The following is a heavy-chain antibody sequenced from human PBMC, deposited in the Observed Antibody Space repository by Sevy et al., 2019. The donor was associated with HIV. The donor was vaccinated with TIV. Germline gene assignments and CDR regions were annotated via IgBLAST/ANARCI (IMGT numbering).Heavy chain of an antibody. J-gene: IGHJ4*02. CDR2: FSFGCGRI. Sequence: GGTLRLSCAASGFTFAKYSMSWLRQAPGKGLEWVSTFSFGCGRINYADSVKGRFTISRDDSKNTLYLQMNSLRAEDTATYFCAREGCTQPHDYWGQGTLVTVSS. CDR3: AREGCTQPHDY. CDR1: GFTFAKYS. V-gene: IGHV3-23*01.